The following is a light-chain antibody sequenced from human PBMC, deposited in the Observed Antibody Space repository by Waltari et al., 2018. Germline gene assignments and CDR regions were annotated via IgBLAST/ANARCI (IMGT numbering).Light chain of an antibody. V-gene: IGKV3D-20*01. CDR1: QSVSSSY. CDR3: QQYGSSPRFT. J-gene: IGKJ3*01. CDR2: DAS. Sequence: EIVLTQSPATLSLSPGERATLSCGASQSVSSSYLPWYQQNTGLAPRLLIYDASSRATGIPDRFSGSGSGTDFTLTISRLEPEDFAVYYCQQYGSSPRFTFGPGTKVDIK.